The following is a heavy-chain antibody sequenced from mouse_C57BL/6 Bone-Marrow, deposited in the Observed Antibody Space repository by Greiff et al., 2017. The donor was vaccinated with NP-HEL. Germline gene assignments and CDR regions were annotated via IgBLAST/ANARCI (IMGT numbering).Heavy chain of an antibody. CDR3: ARYYYGSGYFDY. Sequence: QVQLQQPGAELVKPGASVKLSCKASGYTFTNYWMHWVQQRPGRGLEWIGRIDPNRGGTKYNEKFKSKATLTVDKPSSTAYMKLSSLTSEDSAVYYCARYYYGSGYFDYWGQGTTLTVSS. CDR1: GYTFTNYW. D-gene: IGHD1-1*01. V-gene: IGHV1-72*01. CDR2: IDPNRGGT. J-gene: IGHJ2*01.